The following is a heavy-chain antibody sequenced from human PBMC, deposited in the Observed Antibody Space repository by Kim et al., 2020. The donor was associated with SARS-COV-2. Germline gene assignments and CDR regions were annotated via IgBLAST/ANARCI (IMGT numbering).Heavy chain of an antibody. Sequence: GESLKISCQGSGSTFTNYWIAWVRQMPGKGPEWMGIIFPGDSDTRDSPSFQGQVTISADKSISTAYLQWSSLKASDTAMYYCARRRVEQQGYFDLWGRGTLVTVSS. D-gene: IGHD6-13*01. CDR3: ARRRVEQQGYFDL. J-gene: IGHJ2*01. CDR1: GSTFTNYW. CDR2: IFPGDSDT. V-gene: IGHV5-51*01.